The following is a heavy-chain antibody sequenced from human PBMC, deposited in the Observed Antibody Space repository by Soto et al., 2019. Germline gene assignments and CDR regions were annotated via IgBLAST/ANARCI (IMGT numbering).Heavy chain of an antibody. J-gene: IGHJ5*02. V-gene: IGHV4-34*01. D-gene: IGHD2-15*01. Sequence: PSETLSLTCAVYGGSFSGYYWSWIRQPPGKGLEWIGEINHSGSTNYNPSLKSRVTISVDTSKNQFSLKLSSVTAADTAVYYCARGRPPSYCSGGSCHRWFDPWGQGTLVTVSS. CDR2: INHSGST. CDR1: GGSFSGYY. CDR3: ARGRPPSYCSGGSCHRWFDP.